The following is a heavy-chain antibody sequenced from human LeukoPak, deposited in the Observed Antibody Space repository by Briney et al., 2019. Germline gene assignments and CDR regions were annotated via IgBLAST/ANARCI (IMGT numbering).Heavy chain of an antibody. CDR1: GFTFRNYL. CDR2: IKSKTDGGTT. CDR3: TTLHYYYYYMDV. J-gene: IGHJ6*03. V-gene: IGHV3-15*01. Sequence: PGGSLRLSCAASGFTFRNYLMNWVRQAPGKGLEWVGRIKSKTDGGTTDYAAPVKGRFTISRDDSKNTLYLQMNSLKTEDTAVYYCTTLHYYYYYMDVWGKGTTVTVSS.